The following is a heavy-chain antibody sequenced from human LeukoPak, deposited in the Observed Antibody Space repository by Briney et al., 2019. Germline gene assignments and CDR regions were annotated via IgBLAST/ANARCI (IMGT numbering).Heavy chain of an antibody. CDR1: GFTFSSYG. V-gene: IGHV3-30*03. Sequence: GRSLRLSCAVSGFTFSSYGMHWVRQAPGKGLEWVAVISYDGSNKYYADSVKGRFTISRDNSKNTLYLQMNSLRAEDTAIYYCARDRRGYDRNDGFHIWGQGTMVTVSS. CDR2: ISYDGSNK. D-gene: IGHD5-12*01. CDR3: ARDRRGYDRNDGFHI. J-gene: IGHJ3*02.